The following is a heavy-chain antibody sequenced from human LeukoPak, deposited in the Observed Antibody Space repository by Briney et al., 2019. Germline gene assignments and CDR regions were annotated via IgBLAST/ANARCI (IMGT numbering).Heavy chain of an antibody. D-gene: IGHD2-8*02. CDR3: ATYRQVLLPFES. J-gene: IGHJ4*02. Sequence: GGSLRLSCTVSGFTVSSNSMSWVRQAPGKGLEWVSSIFPSGGEIHYADSVRGRFTISRDNSKSTLSLQMNSLRAEDTAIYYCATYRQVLLPFESWGQGTLVTVSS. CDR1: GFTVSSNS. CDR2: IFPSGGEI. V-gene: IGHV3-53*01.